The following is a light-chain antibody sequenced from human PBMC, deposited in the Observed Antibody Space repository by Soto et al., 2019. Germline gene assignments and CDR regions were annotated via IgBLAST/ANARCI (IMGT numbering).Light chain of an antibody. CDR3: QQYGNSPPFT. CDR2: GAS. Sequence: DIVLTQSPGTLSLSPGERATLSCRASQSVASTYLAWYQQKPGQAPRLLIYGASSRATSIPDRFSGSGSGTDFTLTLSRLEPEDFAVYYCQQYGNSPPFTFGPGTKVDIK. CDR1: QSVASTY. J-gene: IGKJ3*01. V-gene: IGKV3-20*01.